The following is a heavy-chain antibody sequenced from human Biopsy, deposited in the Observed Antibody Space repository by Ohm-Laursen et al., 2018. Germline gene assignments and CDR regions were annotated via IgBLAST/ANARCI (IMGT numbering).Heavy chain of an antibody. V-gene: IGHV1-2*02. D-gene: IGHD3-10*01. CDR2: VNPNSGAT. CDR1: GSTFNDYF. J-gene: IGHJ4*02. Sequence: KVSCKASGSTFNDYFIHWVRQSPGQGLEWMGWVNPNSGATNSAENFRDRVTLTRDTSISAVYIELRRLKSDDAAVYYCARDRMTDVFGGPTRTDVFDSWGQGTPVTVSS. CDR3: ARDRMTDVFGGPTRTDVFDS.